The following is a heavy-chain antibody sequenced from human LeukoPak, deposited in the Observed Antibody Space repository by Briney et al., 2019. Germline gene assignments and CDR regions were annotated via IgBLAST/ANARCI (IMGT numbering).Heavy chain of an antibody. V-gene: IGHV4-59*01. Sequence: SETLSLTCTVSGGSISSYYWSWIRQPPGKGLEWIGYIYYSGSTNYNPSLKSRVTISVDTSKNQFSLKLSSVTAADTAVYYCARVFVEGGYSSSWYLDYWSQGTLVTVSS. J-gene: IGHJ4*02. CDR1: GGSISSYY. CDR3: ARVFVEGGYSSSWYLDY. D-gene: IGHD6-13*01. CDR2: IYYSGST.